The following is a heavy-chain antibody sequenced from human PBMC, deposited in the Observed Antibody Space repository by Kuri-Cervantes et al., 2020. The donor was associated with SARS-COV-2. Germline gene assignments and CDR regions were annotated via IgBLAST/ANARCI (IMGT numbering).Heavy chain of an antibody. Sequence: ASVKVSCKASGGTFSSYAISWVRQAPGQGLEWMGWMNPDTGNAGYAQKFQGRVTLTRITSISTAYMELSSLRFEDAAVYYCAISVVTRGFYFDYWGQGTLVTVSS. D-gene: IGHD4-23*01. CDR2: MNPDTGNA. CDR3: AISVVTRGFYFDY. J-gene: IGHJ4*02. CDR1: GGTFSSYA. V-gene: IGHV1-8*02.